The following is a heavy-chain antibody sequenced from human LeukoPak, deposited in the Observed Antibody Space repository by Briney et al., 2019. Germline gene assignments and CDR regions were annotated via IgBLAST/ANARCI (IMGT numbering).Heavy chain of an antibody. Sequence: ASVKVSCKASGYTFTSYDINWVRRAPGQGLEWMGWMNPNSGNTGFAQKFQGRVTMARNTSISTAYMELSSLRSEDTALYYCARGPQQLGFDYWGQGTLVTVSS. J-gene: IGHJ4*02. V-gene: IGHV1-8*01. CDR1: GYTFTSYD. CDR3: ARGPQQLGFDY. D-gene: IGHD6-13*01. CDR2: MNPNSGNT.